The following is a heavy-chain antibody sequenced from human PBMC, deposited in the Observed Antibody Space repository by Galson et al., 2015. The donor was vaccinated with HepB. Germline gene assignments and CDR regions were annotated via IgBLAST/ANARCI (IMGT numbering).Heavy chain of an antibody. D-gene: IGHD2-2*01. Sequence: SVKVSCKASGGTFSSYAITWVRQAPGQGLEWMGGIIPIFGTANYAQKFQGRVTITADESTSTAYMELSSLRSEDTAVYYCARGYCSSTSCPNFDYWGQGTLVTVSS. CDR1: GGTFSSYA. CDR2: IIPIFGTA. CDR3: ARGYCSSTSCPNFDY. J-gene: IGHJ4*02. V-gene: IGHV1-69*13.